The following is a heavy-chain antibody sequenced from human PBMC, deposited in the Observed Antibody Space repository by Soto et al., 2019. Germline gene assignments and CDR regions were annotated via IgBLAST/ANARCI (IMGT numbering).Heavy chain of an antibody. CDR1: GASISSYY. D-gene: IGHD1-26*01. J-gene: IGHJ5*02. CDR3: ARGEDRSSRRQNWFDP. V-gene: IGHV4-59*01. CDR2: LSYSGST. Sequence: PSETLSLTCTVVGASISSYYWSWIRQPPGKGLEWIGYLSYSGSTSYNPSLKSRVTMSVDTSKNQMSLKLTSVTAADTAVYFCARGEDRSSRRQNWFDPWGQGILVTVS.